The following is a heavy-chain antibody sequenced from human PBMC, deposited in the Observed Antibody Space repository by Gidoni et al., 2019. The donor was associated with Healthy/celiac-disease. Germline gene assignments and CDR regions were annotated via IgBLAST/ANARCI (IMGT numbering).Heavy chain of an antibody. D-gene: IGHD4-17*01. CDR2: IWYDGSNK. V-gene: IGHV3-33*01. CDR1: GFTFSSYG. CDR3: ARGSRGDYRYLDY. J-gene: IGHJ4*02. Sequence: QVQLVESGGGVVQPGRSLRLSCAASGFTFSSYGMHWVRQAPGKGLEWVAVIWYDGSNKYYADSVKGRFTISRDNSKNTLYLQMNSLRAEDTAVYYCARGSRGDYRYLDYWGQGTLVTVSS.